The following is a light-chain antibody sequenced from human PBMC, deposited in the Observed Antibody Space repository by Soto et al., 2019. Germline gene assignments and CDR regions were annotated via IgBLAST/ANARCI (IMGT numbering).Light chain of an antibody. CDR1: QSVSSN. V-gene: IGKV3-15*01. CDR3: QQYYHWPRT. J-gene: IGKJ1*01. CDR2: GAS. Sequence: IVMTQSPATLSVSPGERATLSCRASQSVSSNLAWYQQKPGQAPRLLIFGASTRATGIPARFSGSGSGTDFNLTITSLQSEDFAVYYCQQYYHWPRTFGQGTKVDI.